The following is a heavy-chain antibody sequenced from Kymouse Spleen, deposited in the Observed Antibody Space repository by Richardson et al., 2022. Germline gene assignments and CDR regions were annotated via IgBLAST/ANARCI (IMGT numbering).Heavy chain of an antibody. Sequence: QVQLVESGGGVVQPGRSLRLSCAASGFTFSSYGMHWVRQAPGKGLEWVAVIWYDGSNKYYADSVKGRFTISRDNSKNTLYLQMNSLRAEDTAVYYCARDPKLELRAFDIWGQGTMVTVSS. CDR3: ARDPKLELRAFDI. V-gene: IGHV3-33*01. CDR1: GFTFSSYG. CDR2: IWYDGSNK. D-gene: IGHD1-7*01. J-gene: IGHJ3*02.